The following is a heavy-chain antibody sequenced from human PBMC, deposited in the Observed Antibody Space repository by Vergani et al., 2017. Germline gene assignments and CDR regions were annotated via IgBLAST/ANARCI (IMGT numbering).Heavy chain of an antibody. CDR3: ARGNPNWFDP. V-gene: IGHV4-34*01. CDR2: INPSGST. J-gene: IGHJ5*02. CDR1: GGSFSGYY. Sequence: QVQLQQWGAGLLKPSETLSLTCAVYGGSFSGYYWSWIRQPPGKGLEWIGEINPSGSTNYNPSLKSRVTISVDTSKNQFSLKLSSVTAADTAVYYCARGNPNWFDPWGQGTLVTVSS.